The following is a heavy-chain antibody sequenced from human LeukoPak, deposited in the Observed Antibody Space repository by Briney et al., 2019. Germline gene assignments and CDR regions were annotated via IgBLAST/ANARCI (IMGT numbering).Heavy chain of an antibody. V-gene: IGHV3-20*04. J-gene: IGHJ4*02. Sequence: GGSLRLSCAASGFTFDDYGMSWVCQAPGKGLEWVSGINWNGGSTGYADSVKGRFTISRDNAKNSLYLQMNSLRAEDTALYYCARNPHYDILTGTYYFDYWGQGTLVTVSS. D-gene: IGHD3-9*01. CDR3: ARNPHYDILTGTYYFDY. CDR2: INWNGGST. CDR1: GFTFDDYG.